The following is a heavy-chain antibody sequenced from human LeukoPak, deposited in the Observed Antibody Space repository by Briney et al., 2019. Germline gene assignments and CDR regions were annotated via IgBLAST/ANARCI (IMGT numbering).Heavy chain of an antibody. V-gene: IGHV3-9*01. Sequence: GGSLRLSCAASGFTFDDYAMHWVRQAPGKGLEWVSGISWNSGSIGYADSVKGRFTISRDNAKNSLYLQMNSLRAEDTALYYCAKGVSLELWFGELFFDYWGQGTLVTVSS. D-gene: IGHD3-10*01. CDR3: AKGVSLELWFGELFFDY. CDR2: ISWNSGSI. J-gene: IGHJ4*02. CDR1: GFTFDDYA.